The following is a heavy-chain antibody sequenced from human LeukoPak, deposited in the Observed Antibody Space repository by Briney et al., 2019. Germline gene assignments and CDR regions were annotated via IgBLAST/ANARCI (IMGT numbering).Heavy chain of an antibody. CDR2: ISYSSSTR. V-gene: IGHV3-48*02. CDR1: GFIFSSYN. CDR3: ARVGSEWLVNDY. Sequence: GGSLRLSSTASGFIFSSYNMNWVRQAPGKGLEWVSYISYSSSTRYYADSVKGRFTISRDNAKNSLYLQINSPRDEDMAVYYCARVGSEWLVNDYWGQGALVTVSS. D-gene: IGHD6-19*01. J-gene: IGHJ4*02.